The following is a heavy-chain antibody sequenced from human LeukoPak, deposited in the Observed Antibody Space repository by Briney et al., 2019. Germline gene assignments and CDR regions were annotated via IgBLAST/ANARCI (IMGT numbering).Heavy chain of an antibody. D-gene: IGHD3-10*01. CDR1: GFTFSSYS. CDR2: ISSSSSYI. CDR3: ARDDRRSVWCGELLASDDYYYYGMDV. Sequence: GGSLRLSCAASGFTFSSYSMNWVRQAPGKGLEWVSSISSSSSYIYYADSVKGRFTISRDNAKNSLYLQMNSLRAEDTAVYYCARDDRRSVWCGELLASDDYYYYGMDVWGQGTTVTVSS. J-gene: IGHJ6*02. V-gene: IGHV3-21*01.